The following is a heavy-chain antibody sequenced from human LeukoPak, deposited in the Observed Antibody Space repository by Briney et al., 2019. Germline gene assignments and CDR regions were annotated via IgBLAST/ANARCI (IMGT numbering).Heavy chain of an antibody. V-gene: IGHV1-46*01. CDR3: ARRMAVAGTPLGFAY. Sequence: GGSVNVSCKASGYTFTSYYRHWVRQAPGQGLEWMGIINPSGGSTSYAQKFQGRATMTRDTSTSKVYMELSSLRSEDTAVYYCARRMAVAGTPLGFAYWGQGTLVTVSS. J-gene: IGHJ4*02. D-gene: IGHD6-19*01. CDR1: GYTFTSYY. CDR2: INPSGGST.